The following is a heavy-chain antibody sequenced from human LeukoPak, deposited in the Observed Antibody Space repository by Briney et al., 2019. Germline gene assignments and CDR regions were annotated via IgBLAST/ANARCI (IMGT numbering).Heavy chain of an antibody. CDR2: ISYDGSNK. J-gene: IGHJ4*02. V-gene: IGHV3-30-3*01. CDR1: GFTFSSYA. Sequence: GGSLRLSCAASGFTFSSYAMHWVRQAPGKGLEWVAVISYDGSNKYYADSVKGRFTISRDNSKNTLYLQMNSLRAEDTAVYYCARDYSSPGNFDYWGQGTLVTVSS. CDR3: ARDYSSPGNFDY. D-gene: IGHD6-13*01.